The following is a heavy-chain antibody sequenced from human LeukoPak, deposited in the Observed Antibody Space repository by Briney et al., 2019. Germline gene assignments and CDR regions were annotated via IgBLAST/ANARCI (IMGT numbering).Heavy chain of an antibody. Sequence: TSETLSLTCAVYGGSSSGYYWSWIRQPPGKGLEWIGEINHSGSTNYNPSLKSRVTISVDTSKNQFSLKLSSVTAADTAVYYCAIDTIFGVARHDWGQGTLVTVSS. D-gene: IGHD3-3*01. J-gene: IGHJ4*02. CDR1: GGSSSGYY. CDR3: AIDTIFGVARHD. V-gene: IGHV4-34*01. CDR2: INHSGST.